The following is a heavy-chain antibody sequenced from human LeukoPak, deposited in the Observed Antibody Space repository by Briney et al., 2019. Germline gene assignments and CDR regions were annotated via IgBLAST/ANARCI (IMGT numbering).Heavy chain of an antibody. D-gene: IGHD5-12*01. CDR3: AKSRIVATICDY. V-gene: IGHV3-23*01. CDR1: GFTFSSYA. CDR2: ISGSGGST. J-gene: IGHJ4*02. Sequence: PGGSLRLSCAASGFTFSSYAMSWVRQAPGKGLEWVSAISGSGGSTYYADSVKGRFTISRDNSKNALYLQMNSLRAEDTAVYYCAKSRIVATICDYWGQGTLVTVSS.